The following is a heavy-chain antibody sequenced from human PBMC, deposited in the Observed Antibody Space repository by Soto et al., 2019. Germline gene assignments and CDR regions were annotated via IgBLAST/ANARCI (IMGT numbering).Heavy chain of an antibody. D-gene: IGHD6-13*01. CDR2: FDPEDGET. V-gene: IGHV1-24*01. CDR1: GYTLTELS. J-gene: IGHJ3*02. CDR3: ARSSPPYSSSPWDI. Sequence: ASVKVSCKVSGYTLTELSMHWVRQAPGKGLEWMGGFDPEDGETIYAQKFQGRVTMTEDTSTGTAYMELSSLRSEDTAVYYCARSSPPYSSSPWDIWGQGTMVTVSS.